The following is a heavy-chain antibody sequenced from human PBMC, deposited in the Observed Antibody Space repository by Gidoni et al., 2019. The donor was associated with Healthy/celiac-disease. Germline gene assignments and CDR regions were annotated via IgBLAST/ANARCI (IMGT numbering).Heavy chain of an antibody. CDR1: GGNFSSYA. D-gene: IGHD2-2*01. V-gene: IGHV1-69*01. Sequence: QVQLVQSGAEVKKPGSSVKVYCKVSGGNFSSYAISWVRQAPGQGLEWMGGIIPIFGTAHYARKFPGRVTITADESTSTAYMELSSLRSEDTAVYYCARGCDIVVVPAAPTTYWYFDLWGRGTLVTVSS. CDR2: IIPIFGTA. CDR3: ARGCDIVVVPAAPTTYWYFDL. J-gene: IGHJ2*01.